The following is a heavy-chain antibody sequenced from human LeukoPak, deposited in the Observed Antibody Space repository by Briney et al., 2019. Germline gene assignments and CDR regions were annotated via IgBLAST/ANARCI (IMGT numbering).Heavy chain of an antibody. V-gene: IGHV3-23*01. J-gene: IGHJ3*02. CDR2: ISGSGGST. CDR3: AKVLFGVVINAFDI. D-gene: IGHD3-3*01. Sequence: GVSLRLSCAASGFTFSSYAMSWVRQAPGKGMEWGSAISGSGGSTYYADSVKGRFTISRDHSKNTLYLQMNSLRAEDTAVYYCAKVLFGVVINAFDIWGQGTMVTVSS. CDR1: GFTFSSYA.